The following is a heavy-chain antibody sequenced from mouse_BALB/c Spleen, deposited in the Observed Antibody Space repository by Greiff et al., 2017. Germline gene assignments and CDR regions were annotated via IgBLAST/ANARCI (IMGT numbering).Heavy chain of an antibody. J-gene: IGHJ2*01. CDR3: ARGPYYFDY. CDR1: GFTFSSYA. V-gene: IGHV5-9-1*01. Sequence: EVMLVESGGGLVKPGGSLKLSCAASGFTFSSYAMSWVRQTPEKRLEWVATISSGGSYTYYPDSVKGRFTISRDNAKNTLYLQMSSLRSEDTAMYYCARGPYYFDYWGQGTTLTVSS. D-gene: IGHD3-3*01. CDR2: ISSGGSYT.